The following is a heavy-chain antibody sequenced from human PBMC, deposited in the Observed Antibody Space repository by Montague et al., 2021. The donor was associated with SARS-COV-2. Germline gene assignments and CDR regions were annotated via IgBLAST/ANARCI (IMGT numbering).Heavy chain of an antibody. CDR2: ISYEGSKK. Sequence: SLRLSCAASGFSFNNFGIHWVRQAPDKGLEWVAVISYEGSKKNFADSVKGRFVISRDSSQNTVYLQMNSLRVEGTAVYYCVKASQFLWLGQFARDAFDLWGQGTLVSVSS. J-gene: IGHJ3*01. D-gene: IGHD5-12*01. CDR3: VKASQFLWLGQFARDAFDL. V-gene: IGHV3-30*05. CDR1: GFSFNNFG.